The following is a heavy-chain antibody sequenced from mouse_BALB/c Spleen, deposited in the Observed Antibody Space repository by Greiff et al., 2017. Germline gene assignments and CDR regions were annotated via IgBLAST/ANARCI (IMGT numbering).Heavy chain of an antibody. V-gene: IGHV1-54*01. J-gene: IGHJ4*01. Sequence: VQLQESGAELVRPGTSVKVSCKASGYAFTNYLIEWVKQRPGQGLEWIGVINPGSGGTNYNEKFKGKATLTADKSSSTAYMQLSSLTSDDSAVYFCARRLGRNYAMDYWGQGTSVTVSS. D-gene: IGHD4-1*01. CDR2: INPGSGGT. CDR3: ARRLGRNYAMDY. CDR1: GYAFTNYL.